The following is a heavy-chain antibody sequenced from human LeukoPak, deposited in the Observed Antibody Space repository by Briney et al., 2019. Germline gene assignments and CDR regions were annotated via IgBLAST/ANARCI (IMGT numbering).Heavy chain of an antibody. CDR2: IKQDGSEK. CDR1: GFTFSSYS. Sequence: GGSLRLSCAASGFTFSSYSMNWVRQAPGKGLEWVANIKQDGSEKYYVDSVKGRFTISRDNAKNSLYLQMNSLRAEDTAVYYCARAKYYYDSSGQHAFDIWGQGTMVTVSS. D-gene: IGHD3-22*01. J-gene: IGHJ3*02. CDR3: ARAKYYYDSSGQHAFDI. V-gene: IGHV3-7*01.